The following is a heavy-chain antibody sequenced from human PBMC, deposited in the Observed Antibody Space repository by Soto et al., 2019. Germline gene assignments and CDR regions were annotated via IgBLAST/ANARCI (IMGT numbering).Heavy chain of an antibody. CDR1: GGSISSNY. V-gene: IGHV4-59*01. J-gene: IGHJ4*02. CDR3: ARYRREAVAGYTLDN. D-gene: IGHD6-13*01. Sequence: PXGTLSLTCTVSGGSISSNYWTWIRQPPGKGLEWIGYVYNSGSTNYNPSLKSRVTISEDTSKSQFSLKVNSMTAADTAVYYCARYRREAVAGYTLDNWGQGILVTV. CDR2: VYNSGST.